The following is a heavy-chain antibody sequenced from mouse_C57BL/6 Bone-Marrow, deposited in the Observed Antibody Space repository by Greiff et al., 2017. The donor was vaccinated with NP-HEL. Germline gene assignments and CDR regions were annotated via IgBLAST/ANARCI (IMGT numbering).Heavy chain of an antibody. D-gene: IGHD1-1*01. CDR1: GFTFSSYT. CDR3: ARQDYYGSSRFAY. Sequence: EVNVVESGGGLVKPGGSLKLSCAASGFTFSSYTMSWVRQTPEKRLEWVATISGGGGNTYYPDSVKGRFTIYRDNAKNTLYLQMSSLRSEDTALYYWARQDYYGSSRFAYWGQGTLVTVSA. J-gene: IGHJ3*01. CDR2: ISGGGGNT. V-gene: IGHV5-9*01.